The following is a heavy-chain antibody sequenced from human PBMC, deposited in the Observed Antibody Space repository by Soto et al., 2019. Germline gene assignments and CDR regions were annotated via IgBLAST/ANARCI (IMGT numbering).Heavy chain of an antibody. V-gene: IGHV1-3*01. CDR2: TNAGNGNK. CDR3: ARGGGWVGDPSFDS. J-gene: IGHJ4*02. Sequence: QVPLVQSGAEVKKPGASVKVSCQASGYTFTSYTLHWVRQAPGQGPEWMGWTNAGNGNKKYSQRFQGRLTITSDRSASTAYMELTGLNFEDTAVYYCARGGGWVGDPSFDSWGQGTLVTVSS. CDR1: GYTFTSYT. D-gene: IGHD3-10*01.